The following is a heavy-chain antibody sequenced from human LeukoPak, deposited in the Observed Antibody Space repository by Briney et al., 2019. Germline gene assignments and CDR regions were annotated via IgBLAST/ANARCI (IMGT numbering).Heavy chain of an antibody. Sequence: SVKVSCKASGGTFSSYAISWVRQAPGQGLEWMGGIIPIFGTANYAQKFQGRVTITADKSTSTAYMELSSLRSEDTAVYYCARSSIAAGGVLDYWGQGTLVTVSS. J-gene: IGHJ4*02. D-gene: IGHD6-13*01. CDR3: ARSSIAAGGVLDY. CDR2: IIPIFGTA. V-gene: IGHV1-69*06. CDR1: GGTFSSYA.